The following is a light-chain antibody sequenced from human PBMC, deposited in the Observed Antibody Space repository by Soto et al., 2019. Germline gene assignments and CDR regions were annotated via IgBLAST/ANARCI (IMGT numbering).Light chain of an antibody. V-gene: IGLV1-40*01. J-gene: IGLJ3*02. Sequence: QSVLTQPPSVSGAPGQRVTISCTGSSSNIGAGYDVHWYQQLPGTAPKLLIYGNSNRPSGVPDRFSGSKYGTSASLAITGLQAEDEADYYGQSYDSSLSGSWVFGGGTKLTVL. CDR2: GNS. CDR1: SSNIGAGYD. CDR3: QSYDSSLSGSWV.